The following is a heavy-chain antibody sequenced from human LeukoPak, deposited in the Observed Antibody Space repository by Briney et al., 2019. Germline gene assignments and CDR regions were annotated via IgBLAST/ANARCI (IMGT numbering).Heavy chain of an antibody. J-gene: IGHJ4*02. CDR3: ARGSPPVAGTGGFDY. CDR2: INPSGGST. D-gene: IGHD6-19*01. CDR1: GYTFTSYY. V-gene: IGHV1-46*01. Sequence: ASVKVSCKASGYTFTSYYMHWVRRAPGQGLEWMGIINPSGGSTSYAQKFQGRVTMTRDTSTSTVYMELSSLRSEDTAVYYCARGSPPVAGTGGFDYWGQGTLVTVSS.